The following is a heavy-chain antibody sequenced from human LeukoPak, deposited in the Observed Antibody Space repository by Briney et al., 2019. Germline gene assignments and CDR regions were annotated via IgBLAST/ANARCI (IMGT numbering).Heavy chain of an antibody. J-gene: IGHJ1*01. CDR1: GFTFSYYG. D-gene: IGHD3-22*01. CDR2: IRFDGTNK. V-gene: IGHV3-30*02. CDR3: AKIQISAHYVFQH. Sequence: PGGSLRLSCAASGFTFSYYGMHWVRQAPGKGLEWVAFIRFDGTNKHYADSVKGRFTISRDNAKNTLYLQMNSLRAGDTAVYYCAKIQISAHYVFQHWGQGTLVTVSS.